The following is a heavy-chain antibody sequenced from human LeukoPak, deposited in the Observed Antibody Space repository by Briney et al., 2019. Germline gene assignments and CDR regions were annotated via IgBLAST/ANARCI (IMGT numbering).Heavy chain of an antibody. Sequence: GGSLRLSCAASGFTFSGSAMHWVRQASGKGLEWVGRIRSKANSYATAYAASVKGRFTISRDDSKNTAYLQVNSLKTEDTAVSYCTTKSPGGSRYYYGMDVWGQGTTVTGSS. CDR1: GFTFSGSA. V-gene: IGHV3-73*01. CDR2: IRSKANSYAT. J-gene: IGHJ6*02. CDR3: TTKSPGGSRYYYGMDV. D-gene: IGHD3-16*01.